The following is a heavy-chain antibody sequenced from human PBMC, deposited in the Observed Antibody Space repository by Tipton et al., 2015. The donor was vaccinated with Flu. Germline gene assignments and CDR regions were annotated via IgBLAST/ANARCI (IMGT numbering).Heavy chain of an antibody. CDR2: VGADGSAK. CDR3: ARDGQQGAPYGMDV. CDR1: GFTFSRHG. V-gene: IGHV3-33*01. D-gene: IGHD1/OR15-1a*01. J-gene: IGHJ6*02. Sequence: CAASGFTFSRHGIHWVRQALGKGLEWVTFVGADGSAKDYSDSVRGRFTVSRDNSRNTLYLQMNSLRVEDTAVYYCARDGQQGAPYGMDVWGQGTTVIVSS.